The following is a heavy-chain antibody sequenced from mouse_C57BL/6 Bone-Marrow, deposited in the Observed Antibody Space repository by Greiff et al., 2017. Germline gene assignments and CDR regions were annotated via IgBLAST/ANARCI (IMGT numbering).Heavy chain of an antibody. D-gene: IGHD1-1*01. CDR1: GYSITSGYY. J-gene: IGHJ1*03. Sequence: DVKLQESGPGLVKPSQSLSLTCSVTGYSITSGYYWNWIRQFPGNKLEWMGYISYDGSNNYNPSLKNRISITRDTSKNQFFLKLNSVTTEDTATYYCARDSYYYGSSHWYFDVWGTGTTVTVSS. CDR3: ARDSYYYGSSHWYFDV. CDR2: ISYDGSN. V-gene: IGHV3-6*01.